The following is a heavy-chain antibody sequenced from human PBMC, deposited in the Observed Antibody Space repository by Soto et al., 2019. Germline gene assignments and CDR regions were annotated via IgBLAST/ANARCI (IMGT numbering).Heavy chain of an antibody. Sequence: DVQLLESGGGLVQPGGSVRLSCAASGFTFSSYAMSWVRQAPGKGLEWVSAISGNGADTSYADSVRGRFTISRDNSKDTLFLQMNSLRAEDTAVYYCGRGGSDSPRGMDVWGQGTTVTVSS. D-gene: IGHD6-19*01. CDR3: GRGGSDSPRGMDV. V-gene: IGHV3-23*01. CDR2: ISGNGADT. CDR1: GFTFSSYA. J-gene: IGHJ6*02.